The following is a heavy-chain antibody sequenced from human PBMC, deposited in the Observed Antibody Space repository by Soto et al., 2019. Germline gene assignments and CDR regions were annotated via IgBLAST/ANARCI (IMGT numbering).Heavy chain of an antibody. Sequence: GGSLRLSCAASGFPFGSYPMGWVRQTPGKGLEWVSGISGSGGSTYYADSVKGRFTISRDNSKNTLYLQMNSLRAEDTAVYYCAKDQDFWSGYYSSGMDVWGQGTTVTVSS. CDR2: ISGSGGST. D-gene: IGHD3-3*01. CDR3: AKDQDFWSGYYSSGMDV. CDR1: GFPFGSYP. V-gene: IGHV3-23*01. J-gene: IGHJ6*02.